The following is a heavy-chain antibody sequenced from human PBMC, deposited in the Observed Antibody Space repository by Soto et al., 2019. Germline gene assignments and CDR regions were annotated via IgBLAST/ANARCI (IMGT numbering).Heavy chain of an antibody. CDR3: ARDDEGGSDCDLGY. V-gene: IGHV3-30-3*01. Sequence: QVQLVESGGGVVQPGRSLRLSCAVSGFTFSCHAMHWVRQAPGKGLEWVTLISSDGSNKYYADSVKGRFTTSRDNSKNTMYLQMNSLRVEDTAVYYCARDDEGGSDCDLGYWGQGALVTVSS. J-gene: IGHJ4*02. CDR2: ISSDGSNK. CDR1: GFTFSCHA. D-gene: IGHD1-26*01.